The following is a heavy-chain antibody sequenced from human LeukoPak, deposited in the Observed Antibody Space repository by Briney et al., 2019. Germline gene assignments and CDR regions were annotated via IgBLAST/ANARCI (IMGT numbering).Heavy chain of an antibody. CDR2: INPKSGRT. J-gene: IGHJ4*02. Sequence: GASVKVSCKASGYTFTSSDINWVRQATGQGLEWMGWINPKSGRTGYAKKFYDRVSMTMNTSISTAYMEVSSLGFDDTAVYYCARGRSGLAAAGTYDYGGQGTLITVSS. CDR1: GYTFTSSD. V-gene: IGHV1-8*01. CDR3: ARGRSGLAAAGTYDY. D-gene: IGHD6-13*01.